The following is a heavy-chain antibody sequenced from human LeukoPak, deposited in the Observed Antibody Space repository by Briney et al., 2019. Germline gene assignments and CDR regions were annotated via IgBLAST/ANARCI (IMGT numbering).Heavy chain of an antibody. CDR3: ARRGATFCASTSCPALDP. V-gene: IGHV1-2*02. CDR1: GYTFRDYY. J-gene: IGHJ5*02. CDR2: INPNSGGT. D-gene: IGHD2-2*01. Sequence: ASVKVSCKASGYTFRDYYINWVRQAPGQGLEWMGWINPNSGGTNYAPDSQGRVTMTSDTSINTVFLEVTGLRFNDTAVYYCARRGATFCASTSCPALDPWGQGTLVIVSS.